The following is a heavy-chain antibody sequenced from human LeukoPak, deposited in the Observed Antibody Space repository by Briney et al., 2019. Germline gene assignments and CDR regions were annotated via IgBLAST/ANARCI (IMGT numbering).Heavy chain of an antibody. J-gene: IGHJ4*02. CDR2: IYYSGST. V-gene: IGHV4-39*07. CDR3: AREGGPYRPLDY. CDR1: GGSIISYSYY. Sequence: SETLSLTCTVSGGSIISYSYYWGWIRQPPGKGLEWIGSIYYSGSTNYNPSLMGRVAISVDTSENHISLQLTSVTAADTAVYYCAREGGPYRPLDYSGQGTLVTVSS.